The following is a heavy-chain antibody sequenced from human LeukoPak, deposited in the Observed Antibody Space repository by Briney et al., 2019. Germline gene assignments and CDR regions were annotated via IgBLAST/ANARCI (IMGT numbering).Heavy chain of an antibody. V-gene: IGHV3-11*01. CDR3: ARDPRQQWLDTPNFDY. J-gene: IGHJ4*02. Sequence: GGSLRLSCAASGFTFSDYYMSWIRQAPGKGLEWVSYISSSGSTIYYADSVKGRFTISRDNAKNSLYLQMNSLRAEDTAVYYCARDPRQQWLDTPNFDYWGQGTLVTVSS. D-gene: IGHD6-19*01. CDR2: ISSSGSTI. CDR1: GFTFSDYY.